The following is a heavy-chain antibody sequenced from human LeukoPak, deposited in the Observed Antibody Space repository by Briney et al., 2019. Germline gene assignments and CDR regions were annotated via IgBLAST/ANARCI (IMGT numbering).Heavy chain of an antibody. D-gene: IGHD6-13*01. V-gene: IGHV1-2*02. CDR1: GYTFTGHY. CDR2: INPNSGGT. Sequence: ASVKVSCKASGYTFTGHYMHWVRQAPGQGLEWMGWINPNSGGTNYAQKFQGRVTMTRDTSISTAYMELSRLRSDDTAVYYCARDRSRGIAAAGTIYYWGQGTLVTVSS. CDR3: ARDRSRGIAAAGTIYY. J-gene: IGHJ4*02.